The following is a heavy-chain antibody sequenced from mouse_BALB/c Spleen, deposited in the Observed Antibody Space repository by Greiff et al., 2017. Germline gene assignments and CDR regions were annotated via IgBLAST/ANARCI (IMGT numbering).Heavy chain of an antibody. J-gene: IGHJ4*01. V-gene: IGHV5-6*01. CDR1: GFTFSSYG. D-gene: IGHD4-1*01. CDR3: ARHLGRDYYAMDY. CDR2: ISSGGSYT. Sequence: EVQRVESGGDLVKPGGSLKLSCAASGFTFSSYGMSWVRQTPDKRLEWVATISSGGSYTYYPDSVKGRFTISRDNAKNTLYLQMSSLKSEDTAMYYCARHLGRDYYAMDYWGQGTSVTVSS.